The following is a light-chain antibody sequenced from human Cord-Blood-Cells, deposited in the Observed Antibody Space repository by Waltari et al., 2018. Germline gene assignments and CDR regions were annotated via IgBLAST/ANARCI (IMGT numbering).Light chain of an antibody. CDR3: CSYAGSSTWV. CDR2: EVS. CDR1: SSAVGSYTP. V-gene: IGLV2-23*02. Sequence: QSALTQPASVSGSPGQSITISCTGTSSAVGSYTPVPSYQQHPGKAPKLRIYEVSKGTSGVSNRFSGSKSGNTASLTISGLQAEDEADYYCCSYAGSSTWVFGGGTKLTVL. J-gene: IGLJ3*02.